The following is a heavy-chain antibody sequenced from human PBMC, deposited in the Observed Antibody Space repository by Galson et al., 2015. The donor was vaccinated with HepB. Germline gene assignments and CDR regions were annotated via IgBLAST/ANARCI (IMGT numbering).Heavy chain of an antibody. CDR1: GFTLSSSE. J-gene: IGHJ4*02. Sequence: SLRLSCAASGFTLSSSEMNWVRQAPGKGLECVSYIGTSGNTIYYADSVKGRFTISRDSAKNSLYLQMNSLRAEDTAVYYCVRENDGNSLYFDYWGQGTLVTVSS. CDR2: IGTSGNTI. V-gene: IGHV3-48*03. CDR3: VRENDGNSLYFDY. D-gene: IGHD4-23*01.